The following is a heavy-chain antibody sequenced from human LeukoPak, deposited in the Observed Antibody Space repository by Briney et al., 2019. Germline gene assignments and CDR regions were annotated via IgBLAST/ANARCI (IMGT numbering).Heavy chain of an antibody. CDR3: ARESCYSGGSCYARIDPNAFDI. CDR2: ISSSATII. V-gene: IGHV3-11*04. J-gene: IGHJ3*02. D-gene: IGHD2-15*01. Sequence: GGSLRLSSAVSGYTFSDYYMSWIRQAPGKGLEWVAYISSSATIIHYADSVKGRFTISRDNAKNSLYLQMNSLRAEDTAVYYCARESCYSGGSCYARIDPNAFDIWGQGTMVTVSS. CDR1: GYTFSDYY.